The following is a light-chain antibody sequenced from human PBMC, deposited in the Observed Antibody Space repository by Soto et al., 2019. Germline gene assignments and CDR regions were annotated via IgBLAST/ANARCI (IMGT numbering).Light chain of an antibody. Sequence: ELVLTKAPAALSLSPGARAALSCRASQSIGLAIAWYQHKPGQAPRLLIFDASQRATGIPARFRGSGSGTDFTLSISSLEPEDFAVYYCQQRNDRPPWTFGQGTKVDI. CDR2: DAS. CDR3: QQRNDRPPWT. CDR1: QSIGLA. V-gene: IGKV3-11*01. J-gene: IGKJ1*01.